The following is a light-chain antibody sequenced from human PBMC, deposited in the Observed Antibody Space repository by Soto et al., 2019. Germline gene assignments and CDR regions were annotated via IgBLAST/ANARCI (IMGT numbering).Light chain of an antibody. CDR2: TNN. CDR1: SSNIGSNV. V-gene: IGLV1-44*01. Sequence: QAVVTQPPSASGTPGQRVSISCSGSSSNIGSNVVNWYQQLPGAAPKLLIYTNNQRPSGVPGRFSGSKSGTSASLAISGLQSEDEASYYCETWDDSLNGRVFGGGTKLTVL. CDR3: ETWDDSLNGRV. J-gene: IGLJ3*02.